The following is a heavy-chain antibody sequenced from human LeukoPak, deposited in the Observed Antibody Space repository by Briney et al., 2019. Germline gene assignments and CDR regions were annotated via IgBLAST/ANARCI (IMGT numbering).Heavy chain of an antibody. Sequence: GASVKVSCKASGNTFTTYGISWARQAPGQGLEWMGWISAYNGNTNYAQKLQGRVTMTTDTSTSTAYMELRSLRSDDTAVYYCAREYYDVSAHNYVGRRGYFDYWGQGTLVTVSS. CDR1: GNTFTTYG. CDR3: AREYYDVSAHNYVGRRGYFDY. J-gene: IGHJ4*02. CDR2: ISAYNGNT. D-gene: IGHD3-22*01. V-gene: IGHV1-18*01.